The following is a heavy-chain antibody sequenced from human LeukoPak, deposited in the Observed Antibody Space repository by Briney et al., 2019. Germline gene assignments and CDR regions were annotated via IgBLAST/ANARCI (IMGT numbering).Heavy chain of an antibody. CDR2: ISGSGGST. D-gene: IGHD4-17*01. V-gene: IGHV3-23*01. CDR1: GFTFSSSA. Sequence: GGSLRLSCAASGFTFSSSAMSWVRQAPGKGLEWVSAISGSGGSTYYADSVKGRFTISRDNSKNTLYLQMNSLRAEDTAVYYCATEGGDYGGIFDYWGQGTLVTVSS. CDR3: ATEGGDYGGIFDY. J-gene: IGHJ4*02.